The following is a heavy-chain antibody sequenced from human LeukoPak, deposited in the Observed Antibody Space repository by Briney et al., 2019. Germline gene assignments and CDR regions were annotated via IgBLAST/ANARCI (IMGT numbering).Heavy chain of an antibody. CDR2: IYFSGST. CDR1: GGSISSYY. CDR3: ARGGSTGTNLNWVDP. D-gene: IGHD1-1*01. Sequence: SETLSLTCTVSGGSISSYYCSWIRQPPGKGLEWIGYIYFSGSTNYNPSLESRVTISVDTSKNQFSLKLSSVTAADTAVYYCARGGSTGTNLNWVDPWGQGTLVTVSS. J-gene: IGHJ5*02. V-gene: IGHV4-59*01.